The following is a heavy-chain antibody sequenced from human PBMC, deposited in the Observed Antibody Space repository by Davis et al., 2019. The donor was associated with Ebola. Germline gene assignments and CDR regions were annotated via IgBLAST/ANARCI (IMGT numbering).Heavy chain of an antibody. D-gene: IGHD3-22*01. Sequence: MPSETLSLTCAVSGGSISSNNWWSWVRQPPGKGLEWIGEIYHSWSTNYNPSLKSRVTISVDKSKNQFSLKVSSVTAADTAVYYCARRPSSGPIDYWGQGTLVTVSS. CDR3: ARRPSSGPIDY. CDR1: GGSISSNNW. J-gene: IGHJ4*02. CDR2: IYHSWST. V-gene: IGHV4-4*02.